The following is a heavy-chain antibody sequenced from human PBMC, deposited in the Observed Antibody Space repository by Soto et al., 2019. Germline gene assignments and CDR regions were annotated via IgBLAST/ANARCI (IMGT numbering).Heavy chain of an antibody. CDR1: GGFISSTSFY. J-gene: IGHJ6*02. Sequence: QLQLQGSGPGLVKPSATLSLSCTVSGGFISSTSFYWGWIRQPPGKGLEWIGCIYYSLRTYYNPSLKSRVTRSVGSSQYECCLPLMFLTAASLAVYYCARHAYCSGGSCSTSCYYCHGLEVWGRGTKDTVSS. D-gene: IGHD2-15*01. CDR3: ARHAYCSGGSCSTSCYYCHGLEV. CDR2: IYYSLRT. V-gene: IGHV4-39*01.